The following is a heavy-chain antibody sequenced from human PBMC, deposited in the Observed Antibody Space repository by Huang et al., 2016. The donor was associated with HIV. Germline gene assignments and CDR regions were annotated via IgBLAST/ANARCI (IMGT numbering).Heavy chain of an antibody. CDR2: IYDRGTT. Sequence: LQESGPGLVGPSETLSLTCAVSGDSINSNTFYWGWIRRPPGKALEWIGSIYDRGTTYYNPALKRGAGIAVDASKNRIFLHLRSVTDADNGVYYCARTGVAVSDDPEYFQHWGQGALVTIS. D-gene: IGHD3-3*01. J-gene: IGHJ1*01. CDR3: ARTGVAVSDDPEYFQH. V-gene: IGHV4-39*02. CDR1: GDSINSNTFY.